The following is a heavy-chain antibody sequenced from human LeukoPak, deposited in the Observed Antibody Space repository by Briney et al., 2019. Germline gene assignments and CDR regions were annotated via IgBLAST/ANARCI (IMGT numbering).Heavy chain of an antibody. V-gene: IGHV1-46*01. CDR3: ARGVAVLLWFGELWD. Sequence: ASVTVSCKASGYTFTSYYMRWVRQAPGQGLEWMGIINPSGGSTSYAQKFQGRVTMTRDTSTSTVYMELSSLRSEDTAVYYCARGVAVLLWFGELWDWGQGTLVTVSS. D-gene: IGHD3-10*01. CDR1: GYTFTSYY. CDR2: INPSGGST. J-gene: IGHJ4*02.